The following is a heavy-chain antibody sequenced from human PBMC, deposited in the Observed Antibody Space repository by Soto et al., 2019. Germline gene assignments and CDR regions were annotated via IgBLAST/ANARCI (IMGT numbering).Heavy chain of an antibody. D-gene: IGHD2-2*01. CDR3: ARQNIVVVPAAMRDYYYYMDV. J-gene: IGHJ6*03. CDR1: GYSFTSYW. CDR2: IYPGDSDT. Sequence: GESLKISCKGSGYSFTSYWIGWVRQMPGKGLEWMGIIYPGDSDTRYSPSFQGQVTISADKSISTAYLQWSSLKASDTAMYYCARQNIVVVPAAMRDYYYYMDVWGKGTTVTVSS. V-gene: IGHV5-51*01.